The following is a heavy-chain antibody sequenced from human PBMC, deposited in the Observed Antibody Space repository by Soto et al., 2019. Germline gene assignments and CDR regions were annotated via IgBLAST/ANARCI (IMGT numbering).Heavy chain of an antibody. J-gene: IGHJ4*02. CDR3: ARQYCSGGSCYREFDY. Sequence: GASVKVSCKASGYTFTSYGISWVRQAPGQGLEWMGWISAYNGNTNYAQKLQGRVTMTTDTSTSTAYMELRSLRSDDTAVYYCARQYCSGGSCYREFDYWGQGTLVTVSS. CDR1: GYTFTSYG. V-gene: IGHV1-18*01. CDR2: ISAYNGNT. D-gene: IGHD2-15*01.